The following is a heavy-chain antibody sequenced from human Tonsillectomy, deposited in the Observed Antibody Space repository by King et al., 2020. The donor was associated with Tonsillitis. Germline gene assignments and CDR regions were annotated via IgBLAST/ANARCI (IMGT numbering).Heavy chain of an antibody. CDR2: ISCSGGST. V-gene: IGHV3-23*04. CDR1: GFTFRSYA. J-gene: IGHJ4*02. D-gene: IGHD3-10*01. Sequence: VQLVESGGGLEQPGGSLRLSCAASGFTFRSYAMIWVRQAPGKGLEWVSAISCSGGSTYYTESVKGRPTISRDNSKNTLYLQMNRLRAEDTAVYYCVNEGFYDSGSDAEYWGQGTLVTVSS. CDR3: VNEGFYDSGSDAEY.